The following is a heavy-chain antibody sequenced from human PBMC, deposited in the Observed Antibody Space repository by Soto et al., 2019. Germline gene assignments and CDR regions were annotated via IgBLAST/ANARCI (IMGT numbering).Heavy chain of an antibody. Sequence: TLSLTCTVSGASINSDYWSWIRQHPGKGLEWIGYIYHSGSTYYNPSLKSRVTISVDTSKNQFSLKLSSVTAADTAVYYCARDYSCSGGSCYFAFDIWGQGTMVTVSS. D-gene: IGHD2-15*01. V-gene: IGHV4-31*03. CDR1: GASINSDY. CDR2: IYHSGST. J-gene: IGHJ3*02. CDR3: ARDYSCSGGSCYFAFDI.